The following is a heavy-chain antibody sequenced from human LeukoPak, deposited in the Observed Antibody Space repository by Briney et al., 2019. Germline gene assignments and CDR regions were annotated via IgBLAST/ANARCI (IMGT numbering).Heavy chain of an antibody. CDR2: IYYSGST. J-gene: IGHJ4*02. CDR1: GGSFSGYY. Sequence: SETLSLTCAVYGGSFSGYYWSWIRQHPGKGLEWIGYIYYSGSTYYNPSLKSRVTISVDTSKNQFSLKLSSVTAADTAVYYCARGYDGDGYNHPFDYWGQGTLVTVSS. V-gene: IGHV4-31*11. CDR3: ARGYDGDGYNHPFDY. D-gene: IGHD5-24*01.